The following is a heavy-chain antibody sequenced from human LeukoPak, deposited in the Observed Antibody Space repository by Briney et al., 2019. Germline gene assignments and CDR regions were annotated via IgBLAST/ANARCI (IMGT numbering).Heavy chain of an antibody. CDR3: ATARIMRLLFPESFES. CDR1: GDSITSGGNC. V-gene: IGHV4-31*03. CDR2: IHFSGNT. J-gene: IGHJ4*02. D-gene: IGHD2-21*02. Sequence: PSQTLSLTCTVSGDSITSGGNCWTWIRQYPGRGLEWLGYIHFSGNTYYNPSLKSRLSISVDTSKNQFSLKLNSVTAADTAMYYCATARIMRLLFPESFESWGQGTLVIVSS.